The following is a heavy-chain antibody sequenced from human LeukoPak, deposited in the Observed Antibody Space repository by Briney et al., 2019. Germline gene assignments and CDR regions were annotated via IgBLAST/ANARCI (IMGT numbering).Heavy chain of an antibody. V-gene: IGHV3-23*01. CDR3: AKGSYYDSSGSFYFDY. D-gene: IGHD3-22*01. Sequence: GGSLRLSYAASGFTFSSYAMSWVRQAPGKGLEWVSGISGSGDNTYYTDSVKGRFTISRDNSKNTLYVQVNSLGTEDTAAYYCAKGSYYDSSGSFYFDYWGQGTLVTVSS. J-gene: IGHJ4*02. CDR1: GFTFSSYA. CDR2: ISGSGDNT.